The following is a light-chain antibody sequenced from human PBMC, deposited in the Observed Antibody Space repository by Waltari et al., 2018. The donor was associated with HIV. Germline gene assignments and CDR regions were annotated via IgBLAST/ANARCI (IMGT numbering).Light chain of an antibody. CDR3: LLSYGGPRV. CDR1: TGAVTSGHS. CDR2: DTS. Sequence: QAVVTQEPSLTVSPGGTVTLTCGSSTGAVTSGHSPYWFQQRPGQAPRTLIHDTSNKHSWTPARFSGSRLWGKAALTLSGAQPEDEAEYYCLLSYGGPRVFGGGTKLTVL. J-gene: IGLJ2*01. V-gene: IGLV7-46*01.